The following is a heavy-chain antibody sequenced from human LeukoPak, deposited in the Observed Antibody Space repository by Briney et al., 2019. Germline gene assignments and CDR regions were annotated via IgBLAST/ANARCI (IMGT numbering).Heavy chain of an antibody. CDR3: TVVVVAATPSAFDI. CDR2: IIPIFGTA. Sequence: GASVKVSCKASGYTFTGYYMHWVRQAPGQGLEWMGGIIPIFGTANYAQKFQGRVTITADKSTSTAYMELSSLRSEDTAVYYCTVVVVAATPSAFDIWGQGTMVTVSS. V-gene: IGHV1-69*06. CDR1: GYTFTGYY. D-gene: IGHD2-15*01. J-gene: IGHJ3*02.